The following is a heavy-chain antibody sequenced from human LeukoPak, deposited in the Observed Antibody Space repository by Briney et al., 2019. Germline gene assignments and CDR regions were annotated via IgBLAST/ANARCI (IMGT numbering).Heavy chain of an antibody. V-gene: IGHV1-18*01. D-gene: IGHD3-10*01. CDR1: GYTFTSYG. CDR3: ARDMYYYSRTGFDP. Sequence: ASVKVSCKASGYTFTSYGISWVRQAPGQGLEWMGWISAYNGNTNYAQKLQGRVTMTTDTSTSTAYMELRSLRSDDTAVYYCARDMYYYSRTGFDPGGQGTLVTVSS. CDR2: ISAYNGNT. J-gene: IGHJ5*02.